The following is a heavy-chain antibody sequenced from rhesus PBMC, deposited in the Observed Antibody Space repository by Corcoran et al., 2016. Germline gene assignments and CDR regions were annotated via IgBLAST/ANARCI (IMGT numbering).Heavy chain of an antibody. CDR2: ISGSAGST. CDR1: GGSVSSSNW. V-gene: IGHV4-65*01. D-gene: IGHD3-34*01. CDR3: AGSTWGDSPEDIRDY. Sequence: VQLQESGPGLVKPSETLSLTCAVSGGSVSSSNWWSWIRQPPGKGVEVIGYISGSAGSTYYNPSLMDRFTTSTDTSKNPFSRKLSSVTAAGTAVYYGAGSTWGDSPEDIRDYWGQGVLVTVSS. J-gene: IGHJ4*01.